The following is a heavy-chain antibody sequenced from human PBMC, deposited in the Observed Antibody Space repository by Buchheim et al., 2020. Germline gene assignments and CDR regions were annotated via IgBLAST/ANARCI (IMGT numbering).Heavy chain of an antibody. CDR3: ASQGY. CDR2: INHSGST. CDR1: VFTFSSYD. Sequence: QEQLVESGGGVVQPGRSLRLSCAASVFTFSSYDMHWVRQPPGKGLEWIGEINHSGSTNYNPSLKSLLTISLDTSKNQFSLQLSSVTAADTAVYYCASQGYWGQGTL. J-gene: IGHJ4*02. V-gene: IGHV4-34*10.